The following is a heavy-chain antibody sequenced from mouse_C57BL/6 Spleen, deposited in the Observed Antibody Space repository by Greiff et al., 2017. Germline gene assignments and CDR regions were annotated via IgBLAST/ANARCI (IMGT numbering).Heavy chain of an antibody. D-gene: IGHD1-1*01. V-gene: IGHV1-82*01. CDR3: AGLGTTVLSQGGD. CDR1: GYAFSSSW. J-gene: IGHJ2*01. Sequence: VQLQESGPELVKPGASVKISCKASGYAFSSSWMNWVKQRPGKGLEWIGRIYPGDGDTNYNGKFKGKATLTADKSSSTAYMQLSSLTSEASAVYFCAGLGTTVLSQGGDGGQGTTLTVSS. CDR2: IYPGDGDT.